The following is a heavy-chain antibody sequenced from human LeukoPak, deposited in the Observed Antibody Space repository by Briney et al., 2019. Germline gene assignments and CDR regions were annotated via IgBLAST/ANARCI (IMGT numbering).Heavy chain of an antibody. CDR1: GFTFSSYA. D-gene: IGHD3-3*01. V-gene: IGHV3-21*01. CDR3: ASGGILRFLEWFSAFDI. Sequence: PGGPLRLSCAASGFTFSSYAMSWVRQAPGKGLEWVSSISSSSSYIYYADSVKGRFTISRDNAKNSLYLQMNSLRAEDTAVYYCASGGILRFLEWFSAFDIWGQGTMVTVSS. J-gene: IGHJ3*02. CDR2: ISSSSSYI.